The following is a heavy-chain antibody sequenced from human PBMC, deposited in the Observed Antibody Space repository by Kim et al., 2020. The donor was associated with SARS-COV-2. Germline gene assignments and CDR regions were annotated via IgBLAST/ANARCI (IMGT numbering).Heavy chain of an antibody. V-gene: IGHV5-51*01. CDR3: ARLTGTPFNLFDP. CDR1: GYRFTRYW. Sequence: GESMKISCKGSGYRFTRYWIAWVRQMPGKGLECMGSIYAGDSDTRYSPSFQGQVTISVDKSISTAYLQWSSLKASDPAMYYCARLTGTPFNLFDPWGQGTLVTVAS. J-gene: IGHJ5*02. D-gene: IGHD6-13*01. CDR2: IYAGDSDT.